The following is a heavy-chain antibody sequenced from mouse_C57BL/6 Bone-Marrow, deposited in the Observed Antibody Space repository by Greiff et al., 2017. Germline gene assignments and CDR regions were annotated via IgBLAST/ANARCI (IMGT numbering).Heavy chain of an antibody. D-gene: IGHD1-1*01. CDR2: IYPGDGDT. Sequence: VQLQESGPELVKPGASVKISCKASGYAFSRSWMNWVKQRPGKGLEWIGRIYPGDGDTNYNGKFKGKATLTADKSSSTAYMQLSSLTSEDSAVYFCARYYGSSSGFAYWGQGTLVTVSA. J-gene: IGHJ3*01. CDR3: ARYYGSSSGFAY. CDR1: GYAFSRSW. V-gene: IGHV1-82*01.